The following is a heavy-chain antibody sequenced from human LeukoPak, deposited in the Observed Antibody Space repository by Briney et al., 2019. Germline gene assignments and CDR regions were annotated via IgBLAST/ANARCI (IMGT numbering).Heavy chain of an antibody. CDR1: RFTFSNHG. CDR3: ARDREARYFDY. J-gene: IGHJ4*02. CDR2: IWYDGSKK. Sequence: GGSLRLSCAASRFTFSNHGMHWVRQAPGKGLEWVAVIWYDGSKKYYADSVKGRFTISRDNSRNTLYLQMNSLRVEDTAVYYCARDREARYFDYWGQGTLVTVSS. D-gene: IGHD1-26*01. V-gene: IGHV3-33*01.